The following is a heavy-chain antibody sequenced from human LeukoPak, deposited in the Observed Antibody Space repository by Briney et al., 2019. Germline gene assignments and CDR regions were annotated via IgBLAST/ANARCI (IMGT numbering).Heavy chain of an antibody. V-gene: IGHV4-59*12. CDR3: ARGGNVWGSYRPPSFDI. J-gene: IGHJ3*02. Sequence: SETLSLTCTVSGGSISSYYWSWIRQPPGKGLEWIGYIYYSGSTNYNPSLKSRVTISVDRSKNQFSLKLSSVTAADTAVYYCARGGNVWGSYRPPSFDIWGQGTMVTVSS. D-gene: IGHD3-16*02. CDR2: IYYSGST. CDR1: GGSISSYY.